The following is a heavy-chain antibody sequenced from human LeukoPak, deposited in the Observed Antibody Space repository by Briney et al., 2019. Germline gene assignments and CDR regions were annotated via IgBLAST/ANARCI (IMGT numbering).Heavy chain of an antibody. CDR3: ARVPYYDSSGYPGYFDL. V-gene: IGHV1-69*05. CDR2: IIPIFGTA. D-gene: IGHD3-22*01. CDR1: GGTFSSYA. Sequence: ASVKVSCKASGGTFSSYAISWVRQAPGQGLEWMGGIIPIFGTANYAQKFQGRVTITTDESTSTAYMELGSLRSEDTAVYYCARVPYYDSSGYPGYFDLWGRGTLVTVSS. J-gene: IGHJ2*01.